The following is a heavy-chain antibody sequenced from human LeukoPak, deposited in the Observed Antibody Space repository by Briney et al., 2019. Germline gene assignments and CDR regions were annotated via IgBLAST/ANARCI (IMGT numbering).Heavy chain of an antibody. CDR3: ARVKLERRNYYYYMDV. Sequence: ASVKVSCKVSGYTFTSYDINWVRQATGQGLEWLGWMNPNSGNTGYAQKFQGRVTMTRNTSISTAYMELSSLRSEDTAVYYCARVKLERRNYYYYMDVWGKGTTVTVSS. CDR2: MNPNSGNT. CDR1: GYTFTSYD. J-gene: IGHJ6*03. D-gene: IGHD1-1*01. V-gene: IGHV1-8*01.